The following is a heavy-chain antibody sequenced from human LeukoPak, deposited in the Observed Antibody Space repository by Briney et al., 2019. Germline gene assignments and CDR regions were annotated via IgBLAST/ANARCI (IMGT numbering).Heavy chain of an antibody. CDR1: GVSISSGGYY. D-gene: IGHD5-18*01. V-gene: IGHV4-31*03. CDR2: ISYSGST. J-gene: IGHJ4*02. Sequence: SETLSLTCTVSGVSISSGGYYWSWVRQHPGKGLEWIGHISYSGSTYYNPSLNSRVAISVGTSKTQFSLKLSSATAADTAVYYCARVRGYSYGELDYWGLGSLVTVSS. CDR3: ARVRGYSYGELDY.